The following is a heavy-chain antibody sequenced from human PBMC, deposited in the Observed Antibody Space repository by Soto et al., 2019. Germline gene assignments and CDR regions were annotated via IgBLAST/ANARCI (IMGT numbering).Heavy chain of an antibody. CDR3: AREAEHEYFAY. D-gene: IGHD6-6*01. J-gene: IGHJ4*02. CDR2: IIPMFDIV. Sequence: SVKVSCKASGGTFGSNAISWVRQAPGQGLEWMGGIIPMFDIVHFAQKFQGRVTITADEFTSTAYMELSSLRSEHAAVYYCAREAEHEYFAYCGQGTPVTVSS. V-gene: IGHV1-69*13. CDR1: GGTFGSNA.